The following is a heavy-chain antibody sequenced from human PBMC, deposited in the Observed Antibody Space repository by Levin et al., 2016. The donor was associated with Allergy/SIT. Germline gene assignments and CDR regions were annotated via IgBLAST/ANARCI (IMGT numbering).Heavy chain of an antibody. CDR3: AGSYSSGWVTY. J-gene: IGHJ4*02. D-gene: IGHD6-19*01. V-gene: IGHV4-59*01. CDR2: IYYSGST. Sequence: WIRQPPGKGLERIGYIYYSGSTNYNPSLKSRVTISVDTSKNQFSLKLSSVTAADTAVYYCAGSYSSGWVTYWGQGTLVTVSS.